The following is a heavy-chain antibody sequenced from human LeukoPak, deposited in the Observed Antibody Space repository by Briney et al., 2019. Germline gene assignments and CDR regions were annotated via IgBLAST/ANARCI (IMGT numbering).Heavy chain of an antibody. V-gene: IGHV4-31*03. CDR2: IYYSGST. CDR1: GGSISSGGYY. D-gene: IGHD3-3*01. CDR3: ARGLYYTFWSGSYTEDRFFDY. J-gene: IGHJ4*02. Sequence: SETLSLTCTVSGGSISSGGYYWIWIRQHPGQGLEWIGYIYYSGSTYYNPSLKSRVTISVDTSRNQVSLKLTSVTAADTAVYYCARGLYYTFWSGSYTEDRFFDYWGQGTLVTVSS.